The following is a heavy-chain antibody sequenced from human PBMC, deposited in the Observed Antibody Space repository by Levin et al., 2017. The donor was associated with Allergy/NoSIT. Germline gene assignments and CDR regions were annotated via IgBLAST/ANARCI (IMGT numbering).Heavy chain of an antibody. Sequence: LSLTCAASGFPFSSYAMHWVRQAPGKGLEWVAVISYDGSNKYYADSVKGRFTISRDNSKNTLYLQMNSLRAEDTAVYYCAREITGMSLYYYGMDVWGQGTTVTVSS. V-gene: IGHV3-30-3*01. D-gene: IGHD1-20*01. CDR3: AREITGMSLYYYGMDV. CDR1: GFPFSSYA. CDR2: ISYDGSNK. J-gene: IGHJ6*02.